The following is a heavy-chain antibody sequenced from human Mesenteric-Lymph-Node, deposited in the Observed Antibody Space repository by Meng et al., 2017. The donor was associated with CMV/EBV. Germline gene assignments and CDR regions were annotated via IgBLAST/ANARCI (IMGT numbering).Heavy chain of an antibody. Sequence: ASVKVSCKASGGTFSSYAISWVRQAPGQGLEWMGWISADTDNRRVQGRVTMTTDTSTSTAYMELRSLRSDDTAVYYCAREWSGESMDVWGQGTTVTVSS. CDR1: GGTFSSYA. J-gene: IGHJ6*02. V-gene: IGHV1-18*01. CDR2: ISADTDNR. CDR3: AREWSGESMDV. D-gene: IGHD1-26*01.